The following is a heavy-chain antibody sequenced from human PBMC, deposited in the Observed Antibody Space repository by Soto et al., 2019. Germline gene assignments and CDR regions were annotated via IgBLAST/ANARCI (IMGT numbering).Heavy chain of an antibody. CDR1: GFTFSSYA. Sequence: GGSLRLSCAASGFTFSSYAMSWVRQAPGKGLEWVSAISGSGGSTYYADSVKGRFTISRDNSKNTLYLQMNSLRAEDTAVYYCAKDQSSSWYTGGFFDYWGQGTLVTVSS. V-gene: IGHV3-23*01. CDR2: ISGSGGST. D-gene: IGHD6-13*01. CDR3: AKDQSSSWYTGGFFDY. J-gene: IGHJ4*02.